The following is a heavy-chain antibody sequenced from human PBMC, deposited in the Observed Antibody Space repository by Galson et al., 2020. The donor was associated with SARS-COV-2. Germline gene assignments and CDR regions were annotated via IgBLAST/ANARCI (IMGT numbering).Heavy chain of an antibody. D-gene: IGHD1-26*01. J-gene: IGHJ6*03. V-gene: IGHV5-51*01. Sequence: GESLKISCKGSGYSFTSYWIGWVRQMPGKGLEWMGIIFPGDSDTRYSPSFQGQVTISADKSISTAYLQWRSLKASDIAMYYCARSVSASASGAYMDVWGKGTTVIVSS. CDR1: GYSFTSYW. CDR3: ARSVSASASGAYMDV. CDR2: IFPGDSDT.